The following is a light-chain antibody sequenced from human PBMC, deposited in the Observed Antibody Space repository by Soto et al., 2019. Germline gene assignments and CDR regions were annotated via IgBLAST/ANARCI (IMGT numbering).Light chain of an antibody. V-gene: IGKV3-15*01. J-gene: IGKJ2*01. CDR3: QQYNNWPT. CDR2: GAS. Sequence: EIVMTQSPATLSVSPGERATLSCRASQSVSSNLAWYQQKPGQAPRLLIYGASTRATGIPARFSCSGSGTEFTLTISSLQSEDFAFYYCQQYNNWPTFGQGTKLEIK. CDR1: QSVSSN.